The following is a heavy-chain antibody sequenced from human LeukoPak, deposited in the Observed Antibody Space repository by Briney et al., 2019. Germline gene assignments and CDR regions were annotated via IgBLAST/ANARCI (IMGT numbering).Heavy chain of an antibody. V-gene: IGHV4-38-2*02. D-gene: IGHD3-3*01. J-gene: IGHJ6*02. CDR1: GYSISSGYY. Sequence: SETLSLTCAVSGYSISSGYYWGWIRQPPGKGLEWFGSIFHSGSTYYNPSRKSRVTISVDTSKNQFSLKLSSVTAADTAVYYCARDARDFWSGNGMDVWGQGTTVTVSS. CDR2: IFHSGST. CDR3: ARDARDFWSGNGMDV.